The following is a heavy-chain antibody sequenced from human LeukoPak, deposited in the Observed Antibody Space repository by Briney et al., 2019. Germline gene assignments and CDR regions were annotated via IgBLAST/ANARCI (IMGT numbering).Heavy chain of an antibody. Sequence: ASVKVSCKASGYTFTSYGISWVRQAPGQGLEWMGWISAYNGNTNYAQKLQGRVTMTTDTSTSTAYMELRSLRSDDTAVYYCARDAVVPAAMCYFDYWGQGTLVTVSS. CDR3: ARDAVVPAAMCYFDY. J-gene: IGHJ4*02. CDR1: GYTFTSYG. V-gene: IGHV1-18*04. D-gene: IGHD2-2*01. CDR2: ISAYNGNT.